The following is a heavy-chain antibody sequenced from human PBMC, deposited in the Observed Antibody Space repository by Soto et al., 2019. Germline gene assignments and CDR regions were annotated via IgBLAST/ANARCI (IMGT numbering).Heavy chain of an antibody. CDR1: GLTFSDYG. CDR3: VRDRAYCGGDCPYYYGLDV. V-gene: IGHV3-33*01. D-gene: IGHD2-21*02. CDR2: IWYNGNNK. Sequence: PGGSLRLSCAASGLTFSDYGMHWVRQAPGKGLEWVAVIWYNGNNKFYTDSVKGRFTVSRDNSKNTLYLQINSLRAEDTAVYCCVRDRAYCGGDCPYYYGLDVWGQGTTVTVSS. J-gene: IGHJ6*02.